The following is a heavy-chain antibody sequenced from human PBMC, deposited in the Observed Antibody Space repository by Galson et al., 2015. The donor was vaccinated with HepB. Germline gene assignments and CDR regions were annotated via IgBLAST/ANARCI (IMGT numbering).Heavy chain of an antibody. D-gene: IGHD3-22*01. V-gene: IGHV1-24*01. J-gene: IGHJ4*02. CDR1: GYTLTDFS. CDR2: FDPEDGEK. CDR3: AAHYYDSSALADY. Sequence: SVKVSCKVSGYTLTDFSLHWVRLAPGKGLEWRGGFDPEDGEKIYAKKFQGRVTMTEDTSTDTAYMELSSLRSEDTAVYYCAAHYYDSSALADYWGQGTLVTVSS.